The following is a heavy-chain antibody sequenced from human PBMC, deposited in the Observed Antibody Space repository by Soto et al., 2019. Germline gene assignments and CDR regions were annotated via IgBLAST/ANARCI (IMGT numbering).Heavy chain of an antibody. CDR2: IDYSGST. V-gene: IGHV4-31*02. D-gene: IGHD1-1*01. J-gene: IGHJ3*01. CDR3: AREVNAVAFDF. CDR1: GGSISSYGSY. Sequence: PSETLSLTXTVSGGSISSYGSYWTWIRQHPGKGLEWIGSIDYSGSTDSKPSLKSRLTMLRDTSKNQFSLKLSSVTAADTAMYYCAREVNAVAFDFWGQGTMVTVSS.